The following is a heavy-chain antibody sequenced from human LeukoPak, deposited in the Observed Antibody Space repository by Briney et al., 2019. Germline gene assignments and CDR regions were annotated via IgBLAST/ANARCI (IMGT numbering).Heavy chain of an antibody. CDR3: AKRRSSTWYYFDY. D-gene: IGHD6-13*01. J-gene: IGHJ4*02. V-gene: IGHV3-23*01. CDR2: ISDSGGST. CDR1: GFTFSSYA. Sequence: GGSLRLSCAASGFTFSSYAMSWVRQAPGKGLEWVSAISDSGGSTNYADSVKGRFTFSRDNSKNTLYLQMNSLRAEDTAVYYCAKRRSSTWYYFDYWGQGTLVTVSS.